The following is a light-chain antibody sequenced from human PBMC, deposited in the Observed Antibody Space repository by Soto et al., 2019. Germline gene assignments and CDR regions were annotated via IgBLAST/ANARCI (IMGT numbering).Light chain of an antibody. CDR3: QQSFEIPVT. CDR1: QTIRTS. CDR2: SAS. V-gene: IGKV1-39*01. Sequence: DIQMTQSPSSLPASIGDRVTITCRASQTIRTSLNWYQQKAGKAPNLLISSASSLHSGVPSRFTGTGSGTDFTLTISSIQSEDFATYFCQQSFEIPVTFGQGTKLEI. J-gene: IGKJ2*01.